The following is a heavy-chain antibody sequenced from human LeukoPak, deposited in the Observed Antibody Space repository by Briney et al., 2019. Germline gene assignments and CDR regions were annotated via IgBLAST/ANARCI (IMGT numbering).Heavy chain of an antibody. CDR2: MKHDGNEK. CDR3: ARDLGHSGYDLYDY. Sequence: GGSLRLSCAASGITFSNYWMSWVRKAPGKGLEWVANMKHDGNEKYYVDSVKGRFTISRDNAQNSLYLQMNNLRAEDTAVYYCARDLGHSGYDLYDYWGQGTLVTVSS. J-gene: IGHJ4*02. D-gene: IGHD5-12*01. CDR1: GITFSNYW. V-gene: IGHV3-7*01.